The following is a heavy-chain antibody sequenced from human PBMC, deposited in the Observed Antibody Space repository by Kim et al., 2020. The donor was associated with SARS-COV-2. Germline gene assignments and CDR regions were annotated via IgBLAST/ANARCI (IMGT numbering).Heavy chain of an antibody. J-gene: IGHJ4*02. D-gene: IGHD5-12*01. CDR1: GGTFSSYA. V-gene: IGHV1-69*13. Sequence: SVKVSCKASGGTFSSYAISWVRQAPGQGLEWMGGIIPIFGTANYAQKFQGRVTITADESTSTAYMELSSLRSEDTAVYYCASGGRWLQFGTQHYDYWGQGTLVTVSS. CDR2: IIPIFGTA. CDR3: ASGGRWLQFGTQHYDY.